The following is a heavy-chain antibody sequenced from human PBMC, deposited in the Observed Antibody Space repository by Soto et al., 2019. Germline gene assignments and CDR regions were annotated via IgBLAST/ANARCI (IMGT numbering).Heavy chain of an antibody. J-gene: IGHJ5*02. V-gene: IGHV4-31*03. Sequence: QVQLQESGPGLVKPSQTLSLSCTVSGGSISSGGYYWSWIRQHPGKGLEWIGYIYYSGSTYYNPSLKSRVTISVDTSKNQFSLKVTSVTAADTAVYYCARTLKSSDWSPNWFDPWGQGTLVTVSS. CDR2: IYYSGST. CDR3: ARTLKSSDWSPNWFDP. CDR1: GGSISSGGYY. D-gene: IGHD6-13*01.